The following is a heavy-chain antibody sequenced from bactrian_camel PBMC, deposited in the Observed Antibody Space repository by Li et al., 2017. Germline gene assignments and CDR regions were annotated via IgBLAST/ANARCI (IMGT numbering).Heavy chain of an antibody. D-gene: IGHD7*01. V-gene: IGHV3S53*01. CDR2: IDWDGTT. Sequence: HVQLVESGGGSVQAGQSLRLSCAVSGYTNSYYCMAWFRQGPGKKRERVAAIDWDGTTSYADTAKGRFIISQDNAENTLYLQMDSLQPEDTAVHYCAAGTPAGRWWARRWVPQTYNYWGQGTQVTVS. J-gene: IGHJ4*01. CDR1: GYTNSYYC. CDR3: AAGTPAGRWWARRWVPQTYNY.